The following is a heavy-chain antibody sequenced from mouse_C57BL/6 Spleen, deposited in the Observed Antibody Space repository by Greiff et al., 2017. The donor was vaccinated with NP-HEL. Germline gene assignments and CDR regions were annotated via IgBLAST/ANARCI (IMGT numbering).Heavy chain of an antibody. V-gene: IGHV1-50*01. D-gene: IGHD3-3*01. CDR1: GYTFTSYW. J-gene: IGHJ2*01. CDR3: AREGRGY. CDR2: IDPSDSYT. Sequence: QVQLQQPGAELVKPGASVKLSCKASGYTFTSYWMQWVKQRPGQGLEWIGEIDPSDSYTNYNQKFKGKATLTVDTSSSTAYMQLSSLTSEDSAVYYCAREGRGYWGQGTTLTVSS.